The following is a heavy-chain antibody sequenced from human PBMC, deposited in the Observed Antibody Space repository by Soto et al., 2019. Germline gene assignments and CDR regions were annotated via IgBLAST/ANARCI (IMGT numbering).Heavy chain of an antibody. CDR2: LSGSGSRT. V-gene: IGHV3-23*01. CDR3: AKGSRWLQLGKLDY. Sequence: GSLRLSCAASGFTFPSYTMSWVRQTPGKGLEWVSGLSGSGSRTYYSDSVKGRFTISRDNSRNILYLHMDTLKAEDTATYYCAKGSRWLQLGKLDYWGQGTLVTVSS. CDR1: GFTFPSYT. J-gene: IGHJ4*02. D-gene: IGHD5-12*01.